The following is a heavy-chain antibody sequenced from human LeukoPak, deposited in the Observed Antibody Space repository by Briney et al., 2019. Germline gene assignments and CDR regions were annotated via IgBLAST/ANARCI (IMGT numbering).Heavy chain of an antibody. CDR3: ARDARVQKWFGELLKTTTYYFDY. V-gene: IGHV4-38-2*02. Sequence: SETLSLTCTVSGYSISSGYYWGWIRQPPGKGLEWIGSIYHSGSTYYNPSLKSRVTISVDTSKNQFSLKLSSVTAADTAVYYCARDARVQKWFGELLKTTTYYFDYWGQGTLVTVSS. J-gene: IGHJ4*02. CDR1: GYSISSGYY. D-gene: IGHD3-10*01. CDR2: IYHSGST.